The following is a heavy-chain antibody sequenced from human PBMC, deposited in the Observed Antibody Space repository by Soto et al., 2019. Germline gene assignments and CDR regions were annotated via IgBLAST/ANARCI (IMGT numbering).Heavy chain of an antibody. CDR3: ARDTVITGMFDL. Sequence: PSQTLSLTWTVAGGSLGSYHWSWVRHPPGQGREWLAYGSYTGTTSSKPSLGSRVPISIDAPESQISLKLTSVTAADAPFYCCARDTVITGMFDLWGQGTLVAVSS. J-gene: IGHJ5*02. CDR1: GGSLGSYH. V-gene: IGHV4-59*01. CDR2: GSYTGTT. D-gene: IGHD3-22*01.